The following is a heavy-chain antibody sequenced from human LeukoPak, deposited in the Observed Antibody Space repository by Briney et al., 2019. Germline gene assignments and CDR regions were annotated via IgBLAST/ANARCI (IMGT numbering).Heavy chain of an antibody. CDR3: VRDRAANLYGSGAFES. J-gene: IGHJ4*02. Sequence: GGSLRLSCAASGFTFDDYGIHWVRQAPGKGLEWVSGIDWNSGALGYADSVKGRFTISRDNAKNSLYLQMNSLRAEDTALYYCVRDRAANLYGSGAFESWGQGTLVTVSS. CDR1: GFTFDDYG. V-gene: IGHV3-9*01. D-gene: IGHD3-10*01. CDR2: IDWNSGAL.